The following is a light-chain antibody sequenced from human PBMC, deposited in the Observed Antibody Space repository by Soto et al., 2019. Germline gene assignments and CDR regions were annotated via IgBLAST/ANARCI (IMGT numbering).Light chain of an antibody. J-gene: IGLJ2*01. CDR3: QTWDSVVV. Sequence: QLVLTQSPSASASLGASVKLTCTLSSGHSDYGIAWHQQQPAKGPRYLMKLNRDGSHNKGDGIPDRFSASSSGAERYLTLHSHQSADESYYYCQTWDSVVVFGGGTKLTVL. CDR2: LNRDGSH. CDR1: SGHSDYG. V-gene: IGLV4-69*01.